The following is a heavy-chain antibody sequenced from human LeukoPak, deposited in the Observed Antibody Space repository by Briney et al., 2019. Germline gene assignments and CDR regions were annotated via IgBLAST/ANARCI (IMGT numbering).Heavy chain of an antibody. V-gene: IGHV3-48*03. J-gene: IGHJ4*02. CDR1: GFTFRSYE. Sequence: PGGSLRLSCEDSGFTFRSYEMNWVRQAPGKGLEWIAYLSSSGSAFSYADSVKGRFAISRDNSKNTLYLQMNTLRAEDTAVYYCARGNGYNSAFDYWGQGTLVTVSS. CDR3: ARGNGYNSAFDY. D-gene: IGHD5-24*01. CDR2: LSSSGSAF.